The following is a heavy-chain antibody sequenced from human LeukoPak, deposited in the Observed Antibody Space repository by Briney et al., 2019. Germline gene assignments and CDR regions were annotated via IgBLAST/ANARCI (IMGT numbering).Heavy chain of an antibody. CDR3: ARESTPLRGAFDP. CDR2: IDSRDST. Sequence: GGSLRLSCAASGFTVGNNHMSWVRQAPGKGLEWVSVIDSRDSTYHADSVKGRFTISRHTSKNTLYLQMNSLRAEDTAVYYCARESTPLRGAFDPWGPGTLVTVSS. J-gene: IGHJ5*02. CDR1: GFTVGNNH. V-gene: IGHV3-53*04. D-gene: IGHD5-24*01.